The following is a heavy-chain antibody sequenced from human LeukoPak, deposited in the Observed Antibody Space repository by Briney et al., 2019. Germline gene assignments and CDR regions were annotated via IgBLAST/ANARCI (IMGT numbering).Heavy chain of an antibody. Sequence: SETLSLTCTVSGGSISGYYWSWIRQPPGKGLEWIGYIFYSGSTNYNPSLKSRVTISVDTSKNQFSLKLSSVTAADTAVYYCARGESADGGSFYLGYWGQGTLVTVSS. CDR1: GGSISGYY. CDR2: IFYSGST. V-gene: IGHV4-59*01. D-gene: IGHD1-26*01. CDR3: ARGESADGGSFYLGY. J-gene: IGHJ4*02.